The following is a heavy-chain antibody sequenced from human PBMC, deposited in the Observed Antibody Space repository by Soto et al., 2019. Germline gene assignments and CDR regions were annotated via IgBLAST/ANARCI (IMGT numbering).Heavy chain of an antibody. CDR2: ISRNGGTT. CDR3: ARARNVYYYGMDV. CDR1: GFTFSSYA. V-gene: IGHV3-64*04. Sequence: GGSISLSCAASGFTFSSYAMYWLRQAPGKGLEYVSYISRNGGTTYYANSVKGRFTISRDNAKNTLYLQMNSLGAEDTAVYYCARARNVYYYGMDVWGQGTTVTVSS. J-gene: IGHJ6*02.